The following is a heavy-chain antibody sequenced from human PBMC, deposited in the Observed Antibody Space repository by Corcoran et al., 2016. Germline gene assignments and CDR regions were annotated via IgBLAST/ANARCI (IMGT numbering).Heavy chain of an antibody. CDR2: ISSSSSTI. D-gene: IGHD4-17*01. Sequence: EVQLVESGGGLVQPGGSLRLSCAASGFTFSSYSMNWVRQAPGKGLEWVSYISSSSSTIYYADSVKGRFTISRDNAKNSLYLQMNSLRDEDTAVYYCARDPSPVTHDYYYYGMDVWGQGTTVTVSS. CDR3: ARDPSPVTHDYYYYGMDV. V-gene: IGHV3-48*02. CDR1: GFTFSSYS. J-gene: IGHJ6*02.